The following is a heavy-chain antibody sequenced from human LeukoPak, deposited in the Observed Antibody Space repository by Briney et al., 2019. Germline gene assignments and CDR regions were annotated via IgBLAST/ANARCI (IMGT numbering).Heavy chain of an antibody. V-gene: IGHV1-8*02. J-gene: IGHJ4*02. Sequence: ASVKVSCKASGGTFSSYAINWVRQATGQGLEWMGWMNPNSGNAVYAQKFQGRVTMTRNTSITTAYMELTSLRSEDTAMYYCARGQSQFDYWGQGTLVTVSS. CDR1: GGTFSSYA. CDR2: MNPNSGNA. CDR3: ARGQSQFDY.